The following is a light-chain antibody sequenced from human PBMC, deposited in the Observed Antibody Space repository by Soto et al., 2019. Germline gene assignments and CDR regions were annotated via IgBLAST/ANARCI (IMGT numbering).Light chain of an antibody. Sequence: DIQMTQSASTLSASGGDRATITLRSSQSISSWLAWYQQKPRKAPKLLIYDASSLESGVPTRFSGSGSGTEFTLTISSLQPDDFATYYCQQYNSYPFTFGPGTKVDIK. V-gene: IGKV1-5*01. J-gene: IGKJ3*01. CDR1: QSISSW. CDR2: DAS. CDR3: QQYNSYPFT.